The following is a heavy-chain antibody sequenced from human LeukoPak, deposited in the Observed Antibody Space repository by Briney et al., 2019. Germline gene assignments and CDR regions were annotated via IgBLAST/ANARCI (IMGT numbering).Heavy chain of an antibody. CDR2: IYYSGST. J-gene: IGHJ4*02. Sequence: SETLSLTCTVSGGSISSGGYYWSWIRQHPGKGLEWIGYIYYSGSTYYNPSLKSRVTISVDTSKNQFSLKLSSVTAADTAVYYCARGGYSLPFDYWGQGILVTVSS. CDR1: GGSISSGGYY. D-gene: IGHD5-18*01. CDR3: ARGGYSLPFDY. V-gene: IGHV4-31*03.